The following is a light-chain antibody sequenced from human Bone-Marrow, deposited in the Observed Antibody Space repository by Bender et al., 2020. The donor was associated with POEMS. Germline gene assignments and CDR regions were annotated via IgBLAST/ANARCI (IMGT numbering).Light chain of an antibody. CDR1: SSNIGNNY. J-gene: IGLJ2*01. CDR3: GTWDNSMRV. V-gene: IGLV1-51*02. Sequence: QSVLTQPPSVSAAPGQKVTISCSGGSSNIGNNYVSWYQQLPGTAPKLLIYEDNKRPSEIPDRFTGSKSGTSATLGITGLQTGDEADYYCGTWDNSMRVFGGGTKLTVL. CDR2: EDN.